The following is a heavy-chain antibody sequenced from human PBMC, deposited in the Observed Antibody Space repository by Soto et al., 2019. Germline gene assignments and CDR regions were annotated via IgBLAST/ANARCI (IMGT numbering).Heavy chain of an antibody. D-gene: IGHD3-10*01. Sequence: PSETLSLTCAVYGGSFSGYYWSWIRQPPGKGLEWIGEINHSGSTNYNPSLKSRVTISVDTSKNQFSLKLSSVTAADTAVYYCARMYYASRWIYFAYWGQGTLVTASS. V-gene: IGHV4-34*01. J-gene: IGHJ4*02. CDR3: ARMYYASRWIYFAY. CDR1: GGSFSGYY. CDR2: INHSGST.